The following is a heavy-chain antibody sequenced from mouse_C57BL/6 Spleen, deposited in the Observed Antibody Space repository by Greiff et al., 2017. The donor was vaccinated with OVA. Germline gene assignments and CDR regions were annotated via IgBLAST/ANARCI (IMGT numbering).Heavy chain of an antibody. CDR2: IWWDDDK. V-gene: IGHV8-8*01. D-gene: IGHD2-1*01. CDR3: ARIAGGGNYEGEYYFDY. J-gene: IGHJ2*01. Sequence: QVTLKESGPGILQPSQTLSLTCSFSGFSLSTFGMGVGWIRQPSGKGLEWLAHIWWDDDKYYNPALKSRLTISKDTSKNQVFLKIANVDTADTATYYCARIAGGGNYEGEYYFDYWGQGTTLTVSS. CDR1: GFSLSTFGMG.